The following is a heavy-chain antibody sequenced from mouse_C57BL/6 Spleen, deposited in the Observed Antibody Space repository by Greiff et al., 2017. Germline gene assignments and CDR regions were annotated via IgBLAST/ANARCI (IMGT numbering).Heavy chain of an antibody. D-gene: IGHD2-4*01. CDR1: GYSFTGYF. CDR2: INPYNGDT. J-gene: IGHJ4*01. Sequence: VHLKQSGPELVKPGDSVKISCKASGYSFTGYFMNWVMQSHGKSLEWIGRINPYNGDTFYNQKFKGKATLTVDKSSSTAYMQLRSLTSADSADYYCSNPLYYDCDRDYAMDYWGQGTSVTVSS. CDR3: SNPLYYDCDRDYAMDY. V-gene: IGHV1-20*01.